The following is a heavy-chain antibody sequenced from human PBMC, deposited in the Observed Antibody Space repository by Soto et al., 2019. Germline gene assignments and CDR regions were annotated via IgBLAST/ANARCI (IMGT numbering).Heavy chain of an antibody. CDR1: GYTFTSYA. J-gene: IGHJ6*03. Sequence: GASVKVSCKASGYTFTSYAMHWVRQAPGQRLEWMGWINAGNGNTSYAQKFQGRVTMTRDTSTSTVYMELSSLRSEDTAVYYCARVKVYGDYGSAYYYYYMDVWGKGTTVTVSS. D-gene: IGHD4-17*01. CDR2: INAGNGNT. V-gene: IGHV1-3*01. CDR3: ARVKVYGDYGSAYYYYYMDV.